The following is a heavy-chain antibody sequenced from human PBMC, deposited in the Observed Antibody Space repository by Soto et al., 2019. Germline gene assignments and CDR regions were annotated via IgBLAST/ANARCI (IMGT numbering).Heavy chain of an antibody. CDR1: GFTFNTHW. D-gene: IGHD1-1*01. CDR2: TKPDGSEK. CDR3: VAWGTSTSNP. J-gene: IGHJ5*02. V-gene: IGHV3-7*01. Sequence: EVQLLESGGGLVQPGGSLRLSCAASGFTFNTHWMSWVRQAPGKGLEWVAHTKPDGSEKYYVDSARGRFTISRDNARNSLYLQMNRLRADDTALYYCVAWGTSTSNPWGQGTLVTVSS.